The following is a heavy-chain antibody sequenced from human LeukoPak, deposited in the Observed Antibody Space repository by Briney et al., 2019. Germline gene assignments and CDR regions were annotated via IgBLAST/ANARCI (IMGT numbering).Heavy chain of an antibody. J-gene: IGHJ5*02. CDR3: ARANYGDSGWFDP. Sequence: ASVKVSCKASGYTFTSYDINWVRQATGQGLEWMGWMNPNSGNTGYAQKFRGRVTITRNTSISTAYMELSSLRSEDTAVYYCARANYGDSGWFDPWGQGTLVTVSS. D-gene: IGHD4-17*01. V-gene: IGHV1-8*01. CDR1: GYTFTSYD. CDR2: MNPNSGNT.